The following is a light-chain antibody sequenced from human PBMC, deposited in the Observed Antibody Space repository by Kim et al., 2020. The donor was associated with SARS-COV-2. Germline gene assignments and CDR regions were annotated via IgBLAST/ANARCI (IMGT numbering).Light chain of an antibody. CDR1: TGSVTNGHY. CDR3: LLNYNDEHV. J-gene: IGLJ7*01. Sequence: QAVVTQEPSLTVSPGGTVTLTCGFTTGSVTNGHYPYWFQQKHGQAPKTLLYDTIKKHSWTPARFSGSLLGGKAALTLSGAQPEEEADYYCLLNYNDEHVFGGGTQLTVL. CDR2: DTI. V-gene: IGLV7-46*01.